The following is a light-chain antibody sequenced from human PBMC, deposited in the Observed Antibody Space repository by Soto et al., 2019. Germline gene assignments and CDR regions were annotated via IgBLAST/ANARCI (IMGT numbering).Light chain of an antibody. CDR1: NSDVGGYNY. V-gene: IGLV2-14*01. J-gene: IGLJ1*01. CDR2: EVT. Sequence: QSVLTQPASVSGSPGQSITISCTGSNSDVGGYNYVSWYQQHPGKAPRLVIYEVTNRPSGVSNRFSGSKSGNTASLTISGLQAEDEADYYCNSFTDSSLYVFGTGTKLTVL. CDR3: NSFTDSSLYV.